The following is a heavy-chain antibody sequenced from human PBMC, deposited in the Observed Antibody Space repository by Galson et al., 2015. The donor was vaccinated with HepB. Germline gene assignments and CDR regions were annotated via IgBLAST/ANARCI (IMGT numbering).Heavy chain of an antibody. J-gene: IGHJ5*02. CDR1: GFTFTTYW. CDR2: IYSGGET. D-gene: IGHD3-10*01. CDR3: ARDYPGSGSYWGWFDP. V-gene: IGHV3-53*01. Sequence: SLRLSCAASGFTFTTYWMSWVRQAPGKGLEWVSVIYSGGETYYADSVKGRFTISRDYSKNTLYLQMNSLRVEDTAMYYCARDYPGSGSYWGWFDPWGQGTLVTVSS.